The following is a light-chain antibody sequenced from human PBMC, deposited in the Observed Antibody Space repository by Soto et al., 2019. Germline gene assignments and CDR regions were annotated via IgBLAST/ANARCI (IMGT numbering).Light chain of an antibody. J-gene: IGLJ1*01. Sequence: QSVLTRPASVSGSPGQSITISCTGTSSDVGGYNYVSWYQQHPGKAHKLMIYDVSNRPSGVSNHFSGSKSGNTASLTISGLQAEDEADYYCSSYTSSSTYVFGTGTKVTV. CDR3: SSYTSSSTYV. CDR2: DVS. CDR1: SSDVGGYNY. V-gene: IGLV2-14*01.